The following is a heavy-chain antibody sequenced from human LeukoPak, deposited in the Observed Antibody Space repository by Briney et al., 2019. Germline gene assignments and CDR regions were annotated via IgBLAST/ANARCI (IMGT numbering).Heavy chain of an antibody. CDR2: INSDGSST. CDR3: ARARSSSGWSEYFQH. Sequence: PGGSLRLSCAASGFTFSSYCMHWVRQAPGKGLVWVSRINSDGSSTSYADSVKGRFTISRDNAKNTLYLQMNSLRAEDTAVYYCARARSSSGWSEYFQHWGQGTLVTVSS. V-gene: IGHV3-74*01. J-gene: IGHJ1*01. D-gene: IGHD6-19*01. CDR1: GFTFSSYC.